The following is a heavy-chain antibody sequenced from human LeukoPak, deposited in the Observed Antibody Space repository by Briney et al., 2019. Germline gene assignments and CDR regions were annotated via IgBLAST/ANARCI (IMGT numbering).Heavy chain of an antibody. Sequence: PGGSLRLFCAASGFTFSAYSMNWVRQAPGKGLECVASITGSSSSKVYADSVKGRFTISRDNAKNSLYLQMNSLRAEDAAVYYCTRTQMPLTDYYDSDGYHSDYFDYWGQGTLVTVSS. CDR3: TRTQMPLTDYYDSDGYHSDYFDY. J-gene: IGHJ4*02. CDR1: GFTFSAYS. D-gene: IGHD3-22*01. CDR2: ITGSSSSK. V-gene: IGHV3-48*04.